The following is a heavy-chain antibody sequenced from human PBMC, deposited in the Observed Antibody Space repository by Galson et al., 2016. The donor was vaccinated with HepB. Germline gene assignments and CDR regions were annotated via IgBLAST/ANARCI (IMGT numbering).Heavy chain of an antibody. Sequence: TLSLTCAVYGGSFSGYYWSWIRQPPGKGLEWVGEINHSGSTNYNPSLNSRVTISVDTSKNQFSLKLSSVTAADTAVYYCARGDNPDYGDYASAYYYMDVWGKGTTVTVSS. CDR1: GGSFSGYY. D-gene: IGHD4-17*01. J-gene: IGHJ6*03. CDR3: ARGDNPDYGDYASAYYYMDV. CDR2: INHSGST. V-gene: IGHV4-34*01.